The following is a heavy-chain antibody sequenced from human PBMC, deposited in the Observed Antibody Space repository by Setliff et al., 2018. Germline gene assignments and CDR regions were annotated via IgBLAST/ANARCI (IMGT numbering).Heavy chain of an antibody. D-gene: IGHD2-15*01. CDR2: INGDGTIT. CDR1: GFTFSNYW. J-gene: IGHJ4*02. V-gene: IGHV3-74*01. Sequence: GGSLRLSCGASGFTFSNYWMYWVRQVPGKGLVWVSRINGDGTITHYADSVKGRFTISRDNDKKTLYLQMNSLRGEDTAVYYCARRIKEGNHFFDYWGQGTLVTVSS. CDR3: ARRIKEGNHFFDY.